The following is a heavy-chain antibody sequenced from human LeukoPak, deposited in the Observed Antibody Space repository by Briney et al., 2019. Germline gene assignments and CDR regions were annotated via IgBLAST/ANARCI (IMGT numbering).Heavy chain of an antibody. J-gene: IGHJ5*02. D-gene: IGHD1-26*01. CDR2: VSYDGTDK. CDR1: GFIISTFG. CDR3: ARRERSASGSYTS. Sequence: GGSLRLSCAASGFIISTFGMHWVRQAPGKGLEWVAVVSYDGTDKYYADSVKGRFTISRDNSKNTLYLQMNSLRTGDTAVYYCARRERSASGSYTSWGQGTLVTVSS. V-gene: IGHV3-30*03.